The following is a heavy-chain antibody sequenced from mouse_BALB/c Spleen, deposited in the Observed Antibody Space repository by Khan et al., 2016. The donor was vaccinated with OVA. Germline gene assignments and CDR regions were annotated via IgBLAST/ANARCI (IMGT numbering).Heavy chain of an antibody. V-gene: IGHV2-6-4*01. Sequence: QVQLKQSGPGLVAPSQSLSITCTVSGFSLSRYNVHWIRQPPGKGLEWLGMIWSGGSTDYNSALKSRLSISKVNSKSQVFLKMNSLQTDDTAMYXCARAYGTSLGYYAMDYWGQGTSVTVSS. J-gene: IGHJ4*01. CDR2: IWSGGST. CDR3: ARAYGTSLGYYAMDY. D-gene: IGHD1-1*01. CDR1: GFSLSRYN.